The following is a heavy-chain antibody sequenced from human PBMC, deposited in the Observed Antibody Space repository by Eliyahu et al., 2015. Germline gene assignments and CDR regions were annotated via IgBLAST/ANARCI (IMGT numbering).Heavy chain of an antibody. Sequence: QVQLVQSGAEVKKPGASVKVSCKASGYTFTGSYMHXVRQAPGQGFEWMGWXNPXXGGTGYXQKFQGRVTMTRDTSISTAYMELSRLTSDDTAVYYCTRGRTWGQQGGEGHGFDIWGQGTMVTVSS. J-gene: IGHJ3*02. CDR3: TRGRTWGQQGGEGHGFDI. D-gene: IGHD3-10*01. V-gene: IGHV1-2*02. CDR2: XNPXXGGT. CDR1: GYTFTGSY.